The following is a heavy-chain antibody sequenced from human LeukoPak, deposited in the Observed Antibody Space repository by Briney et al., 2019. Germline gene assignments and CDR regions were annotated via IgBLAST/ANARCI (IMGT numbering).Heavy chain of an antibody. Sequence: GGTLRLSCAASGFTFSSYGMSWVRQAPGKGLEWVSAISGSGGSTYYADSVKGRFTISRDNSKNTLYLQMNSLRAEDTAVYYCAKVLEQQLPPYYFDYWGQGTLVTVSS. J-gene: IGHJ4*02. D-gene: IGHD6-13*01. V-gene: IGHV3-23*01. CDR2: ISGSGGST. CDR3: AKVLEQQLPPYYFDY. CDR1: GFTFSSYG.